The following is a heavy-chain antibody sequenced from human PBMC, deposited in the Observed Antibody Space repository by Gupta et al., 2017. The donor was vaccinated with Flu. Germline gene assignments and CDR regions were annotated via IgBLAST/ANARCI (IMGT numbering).Heavy chain of an antibody. CDR2: LKSHADGGTT. J-gene: IGHJ3*02. D-gene: IGHD3-16*01. Sequence: NWVSHTTGKGLVWVGRLKSHADGGTTDYGPPVKGRFTISRDDSKNTLFLQMRSLEAEDTAMYFCTTDSSGGITFDIWGQGTMVTVSS. CDR3: TTDSSGGITFDI. V-gene: IGHV3-15*01.